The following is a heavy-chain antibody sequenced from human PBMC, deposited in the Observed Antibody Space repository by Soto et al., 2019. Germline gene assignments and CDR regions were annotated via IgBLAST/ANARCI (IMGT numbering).Heavy chain of an antibody. CDR2: IYYSGST. J-gene: IGHJ6*02. CDR3: ARGYWYYGMDV. Sequence: PSETLSLTCTVSGGSISSYYWSWTRQPPGKGLEWIGYIYYSGSTNYNPSLKSRVTISVDTSKNQFSLKLSSVTAADTAVYYCARGYWYYGMDVWGQGTTVTVSS. CDR1: GGSISSYY. V-gene: IGHV4-59*01.